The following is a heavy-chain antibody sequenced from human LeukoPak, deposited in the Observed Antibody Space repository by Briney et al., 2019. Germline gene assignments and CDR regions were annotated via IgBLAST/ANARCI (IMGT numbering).Heavy chain of an antibody. Sequence: GRSLRLSCTASGFTFGDYAMSWFRQAPGKGLEWVGFIRSKAYGGTTEYAASVKGRFTISRDDSKSIAYLQMNSLKTEDTAVYYCTRVRRGGGSYYWFDPWGQGTLVTVSS. D-gene: IGHD1-26*01. CDR2: IRSKAYGGTT. J-gene: IGHJ5*02. CDR1: GFTFGDYA. CDR3: TRVRRGGGSYYWFDP. V-gene: IGHV3-49*03.